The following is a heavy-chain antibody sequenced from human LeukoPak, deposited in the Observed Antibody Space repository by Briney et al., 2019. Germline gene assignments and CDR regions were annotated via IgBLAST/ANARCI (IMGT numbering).Heavy chain of an antibody. D-gene: IGHD1-1*01. CDR2: ISGSGGST. V-gene: IGHV3-23*01. CDR1: GFTFSSYA. Sequence: GGSLRLSCAASGFTFSSYAMSWVRQAPGKGLEWVSAISGSGGSTYYADSVKGRFTISRDNAKNSLYLQMNSLRAEDTAIYYCAREELESFDYWGQGTLVTVSS. J-gene: IGHJ4*02. CDR3: AREELESFDY.